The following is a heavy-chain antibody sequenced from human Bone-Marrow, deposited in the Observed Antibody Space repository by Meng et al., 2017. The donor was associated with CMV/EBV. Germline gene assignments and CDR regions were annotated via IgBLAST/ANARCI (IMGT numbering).Heavy chain of an antibody. CDR3: ARVALDYDFWSGYYPYYYYGMDV. J-gene: IGHJ6*02. Sequence: ASVKVSCKASGYTFTGYYMHWVRQAPGQGLEWMGWINPNSGGTNYAQKFQGRVTMTRDTSISTAYMELSRLRSGDTAVYYCARVALDYDFWSGYYPYYYYGMDVWGQGTTVTVSS. CDR1: GYTFTGYY. D-gene: IGHD3-3*01. V-gene: IGHV1-2*02. CDR2: INPNSGGT.